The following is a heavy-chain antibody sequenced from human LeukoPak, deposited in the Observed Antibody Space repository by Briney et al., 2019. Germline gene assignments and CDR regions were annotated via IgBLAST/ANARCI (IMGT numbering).Heavy chain of an antibody. J-gene: IGHJ4*02. CDR1: GYTFTSYA. CDR2: INTNTGNP. Sequence: ASVKVSCKASGYTFTSYAMNWVRQAPGQGLERMGWINTNTGNPTYAQGFTGRFVFSLDTSVSTAYLQISSLKAEDTAVYYCARDLGSGGSFYYFDYWGQGTLVTVSS. CDR3: ARDLGSGGSFYYFDY. D-gene: IGHD2-15*01. V-gene: IGHV7-4-1*02.